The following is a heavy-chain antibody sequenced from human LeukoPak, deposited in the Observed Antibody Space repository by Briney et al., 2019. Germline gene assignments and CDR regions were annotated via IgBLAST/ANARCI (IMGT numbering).Heavy chain of an antibody. V-gene: IGHV5-51*01. CDR3: ARHDGSGSIHLPFDI. D-gene: IGHD6-19*01. J-gene: IGHJ3*02. CDR2: IYPGGSDT. Sequence: GESLKISCKTSGYSFIHYWIGWVRQMPGKGLEWMGIIYPGGSDTRYSPSFQGQVTISADKSISTAYLHWNSLKASDTAMYYCARHDGSGSIHLPFDIWGQGTMVTVSS. CDR1: GYSFIHYW.